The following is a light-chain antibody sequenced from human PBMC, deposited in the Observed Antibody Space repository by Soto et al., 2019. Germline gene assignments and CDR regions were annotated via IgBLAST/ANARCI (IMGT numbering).Light chain of an antibody. Sequence: DIQMTQSPSTLSASVGDRVIITCRASQTIDTWLAWYQQKSGQVPKLLIYDASSLQTGVPSRFSGRASGTEFTLIIDSLQPDDFATYHCQQYYSYRYTFGQGTKGDIK. CDR3: QQYYSYRYT. CDR1: QTIDTW. V-gene: IGKV1-5*01. CDR2: DAS. J-gene: IGKJ2*01.